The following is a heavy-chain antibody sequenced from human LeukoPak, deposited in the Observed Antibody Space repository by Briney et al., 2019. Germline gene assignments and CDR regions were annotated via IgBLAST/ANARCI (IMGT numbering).Heavy chain of an antibody. D-gene: IGHD2-15*01. CDR1: GYTFTAYY. CDR3: AKIMALYCSGGSCNEIDY. V-gene: IGHV1-2*02. Sequence: ASVKVSCKASGYTFTAYYIHWVRQAPGQGLEWMGWLNPNNGGTNYAQKFQGRVTMTRDTSISTAYMELNRLRSDDTAVYYCAKIMALYCSGGSCNEIDYWGQGTLVTVSS. J-gene: IGHJ4*02. CDR2: LNPNNGGT.